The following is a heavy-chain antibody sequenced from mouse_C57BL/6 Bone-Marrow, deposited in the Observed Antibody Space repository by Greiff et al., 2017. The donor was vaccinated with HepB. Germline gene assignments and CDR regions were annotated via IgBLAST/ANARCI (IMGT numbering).Heavy chain of an antibody. D-gene: IGHD2-4*01. J-gene: IGHJ3*01. V-gene: IGHV10-1*01. CDR2: IRSKSNNYAT. CDR3: VRHRGDYDGAWFAY. Sequence: EVQVVESGGGLVQPKGSLKLSCAASGFSFNTYAMNWVRQAPGKGLEWVARIRSKSNNYATYYADSVKDRFTISRDDSESMLYLQMNNLKTEDTAMYYCVRHRGDYDGAWFAYWGQGTLVTVSA. CDR1: GFSFNTYA.